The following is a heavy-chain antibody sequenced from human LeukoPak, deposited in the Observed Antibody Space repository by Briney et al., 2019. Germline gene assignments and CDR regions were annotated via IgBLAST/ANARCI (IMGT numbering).Heavy chain of an antibody. CDR2: IYYSGST. V-gene: IGHV4-31*03. CDR1: GGSISSGGYY. CDR3: ATGTSLPPPAFDI. D-gene: IGHD1-14*01. J-gene: IGHJ3*02. Sequence: SQTLSLTCTVSGGSISSGGYYWSWIRQHPGKGLEWIGYIYYSGSTYYNPSLKSRVTISVDTSKNQFSLKLSSVTAADTAVYYCATGTSLPPPAFDIWGRGTMVTVSS.